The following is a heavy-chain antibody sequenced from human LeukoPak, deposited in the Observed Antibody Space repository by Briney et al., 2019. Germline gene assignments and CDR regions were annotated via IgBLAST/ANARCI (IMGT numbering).Heavy chain of an antibody. J-gene: IGHJ4*02. CDR1: GASLSGGTYY. CDR2: IYYTGST. Sequence: SETLSLTCSVSGASLSGGTYYWGWIRQPPGKGLEWIGSIYYTGSTYDNPSLKSRATISVDTSKNQFSLKLSSVTAADTAVYYCARRGGSGRAFDYWGQGTLVTVSS. D-gene: IGHD1-26*01. CDR3: ARRGGSGRAFDY. V-gene: IGHV4-39*01.